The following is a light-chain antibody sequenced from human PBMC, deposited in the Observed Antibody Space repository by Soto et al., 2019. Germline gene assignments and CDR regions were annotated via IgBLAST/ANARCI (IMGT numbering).Light chain of an antibody. CDR1: QGISSW. Sequence: DIQMTQSPSSLSASVGDRVTITCRASQGISSWLAWYQQKPGKAPKLLIYAASSLQSGVPSRFSGSGSGTDFTLTISSLQPEDFAVYFCHQRYNWPRVTFGQGTRLEIK. CDR3: HQRYNWPRVT. V-gene: IGKV1-12*01. CDR2: AAS. J-gene: IGKJ5*01.